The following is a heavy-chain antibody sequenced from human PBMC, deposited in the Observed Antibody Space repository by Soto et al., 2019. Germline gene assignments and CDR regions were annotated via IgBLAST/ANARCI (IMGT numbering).Heavy chain of an antibody. CDR1: GDSVSSNTAS. Sequence: SQTLSLTCAISGDSVSSNTASWNWIRSSPSRGLEWLGRTYYRSNWRHDYAVSVKSRITVNPDTSKNHFSLQLNSVTPDDTAVYYCARGVAGTGFDLWGQGTLVTVSS. CDR2: TYYRSNWRH. D-gene: IGHD6-19*01. CDR3: ARGVAGTGFDL. J-gene: IGHJ4*02. V-gene: IGHV6-1*01.